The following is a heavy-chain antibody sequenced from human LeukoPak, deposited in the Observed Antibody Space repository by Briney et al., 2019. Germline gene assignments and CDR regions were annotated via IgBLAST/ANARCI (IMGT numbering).Heavy chain of an antibody. CDR3: AKDPGQQLYYFDY. J-gene: IGHJ4*02. CDR1: GFIFSSYA. D-gene: IGHD6-13*01. V-gene: IGHV3-23*01. CDR2: ISGGGGTT. Sequence: GGSLRLSCEASGFIFSSYAMNWVRQAPGKGLEWVSVISGGGGTTYYADSVKGRFTISRDNSKNTLYLQMNSLRVEDTAVYYCAKDPGQQLYYFDYWGQGTLVTVSS.